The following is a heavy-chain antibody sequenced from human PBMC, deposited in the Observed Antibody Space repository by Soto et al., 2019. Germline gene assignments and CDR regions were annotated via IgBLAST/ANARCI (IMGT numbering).Heavy chain of an antibody. J-gene: IGHJ4*02. D-gene: IGHD1-1*01. CDR1: GGSISSGGTGSY. Sequence: QVQLQESGPGLVKPSQTLSLTCTVSGGSISSGGTGSYWTWIRQLPGMGLEWIGYIYYTGNTYYKPSFKRRPTISIDPSENQFSLKLTSVTAADTAVYFCASGHDAYKVRYWGQGTLVTVSS. CDR3: ASGHDAYKVRY. CDR2: IYYTGNT. V-gene: IGHV4-31*03.